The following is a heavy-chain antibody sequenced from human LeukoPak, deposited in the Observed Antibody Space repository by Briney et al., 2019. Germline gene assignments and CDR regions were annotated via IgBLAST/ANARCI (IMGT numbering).Heavy chain of an antibody. V-gene: IGHV3-23*01. Sequence: PGGSLRLSCAASGFTFSSYGMSWVRQAPGKGLEWVSAISGSGGSTYYADSVKGRFTISRDNSKNTLYLQMNSLRAEDTAVYYCAKYPPPDSSGPGARDYWGQGTLVTVSS. D-gene: IGHD6-19*01. CDR2: ISGSGGST. J-gene: IGHJ4*02. CDR1: GFTFSSYG. CDR3: AKYPPPDSSGPGARDY.